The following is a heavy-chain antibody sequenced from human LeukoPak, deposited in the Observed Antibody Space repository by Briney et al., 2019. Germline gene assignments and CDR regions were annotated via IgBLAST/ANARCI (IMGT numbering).Heavy chain of an antibody. V-gene: IGHV4-59*01. D-gene: IGHD3-10*01. J-gene: IGHJ3*02. Sequence: SETLTLTCTVSGGSISSYYWSWIRQPPGKGLEWIGYIYYSGSTNYNPSLKSRVTISVDTSKNQFSLKLSSVTAADTAVYYCARVSGSAFDIWGQGTMVTVSS. CDR1: GGSISSYY. CDR3: ARVSGSAFDI. CDR2: IYYSGST.